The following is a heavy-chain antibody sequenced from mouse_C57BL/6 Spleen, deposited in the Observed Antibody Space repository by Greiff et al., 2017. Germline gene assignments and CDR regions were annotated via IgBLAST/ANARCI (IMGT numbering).Heavy chain of an antibody. V-gene: IGHV1-15*01. CDR3: TRGGSSYWFAY. Sequence: VKLQESGAELVRPGASVTLSCKASGYTFTDYEMHWVKQTPVHGLEWIGAIDPETGGTAYNQKFKGKAILTADKSSSTAYMELRDLTSEDSAVYYCTRGGSSYWFAYWGQGTLVTVSA. CDR1: GYTFTDYE. J-gene: IGHJ3*01. D-gene: IGHD1-1*01. CDR2: IDPETGGT.